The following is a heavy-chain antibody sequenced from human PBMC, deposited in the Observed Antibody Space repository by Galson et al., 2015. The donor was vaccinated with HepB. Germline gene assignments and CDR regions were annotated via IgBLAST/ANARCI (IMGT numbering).Heavy chain of an antibody. D-gene: IGHD1-26*01. Sequence: SVKVSCKASGYTFTGYYMHWVRQAPGQGLEWMGWINPNSGGTNYAQKFQGRVTMTRDTSISTAYMELSRLRSDDTAVYYCARENGIVGAVIDYWGQGTLVTVSS. J-gene: IGHJ4*02. CDR2: INPNSGGT. V-gene: IGHV1-2*02. CDR3: ARENGIVGAVIDY. CDR1: GYTFTGYY.